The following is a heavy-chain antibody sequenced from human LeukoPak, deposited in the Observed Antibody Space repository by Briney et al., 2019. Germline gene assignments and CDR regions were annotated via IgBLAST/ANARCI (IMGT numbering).Heavy chain of an antibody. V-gene: IGHV3-72*01. Sequence: PGGSLRLSCAASGFTFSDHYMDWVRQAPGKGLEWVGRTRNKANSYTTEYAASVKGRFTISRDDSKNSLYLQMNSLKTEDTAVYYCARGGRGAFDIWSQGTMVTVSS. CDR1: GFTFSDHY. J-gene: IGHJ3*02. CDR3: ARGGRGAFDI. CDR2: TRNKANSYTT. D-gene: IGHD3-10*01.